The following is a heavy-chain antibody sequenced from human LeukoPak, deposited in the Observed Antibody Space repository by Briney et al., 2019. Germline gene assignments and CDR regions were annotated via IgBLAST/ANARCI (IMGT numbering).Heavy chain of an antibody. CDR2: INPDSGAT. J-gene: IGHJ4*02. CDR1: GYTFTGYY. D-gene: IGHD3-16*01. CDR3: ARDGGLDY. Sequence: ASVKVSCKASGYTFTGYYMHWVRQVPGQGLQWMEWINPDSGATNYAQNFQGRVTMTRDTSISTAYMEVSRLISDDTAVYYCARDGGLDYWGQGTLVIVSS. V-gene: IGHV1-2*02.